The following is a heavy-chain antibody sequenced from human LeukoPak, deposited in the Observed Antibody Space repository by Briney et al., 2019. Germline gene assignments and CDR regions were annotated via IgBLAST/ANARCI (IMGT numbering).Heavy chain of an antibody. J-gene: IGHJ3*02. CDR1: GFTFSNYG. Sequence: GGSLRLSCAASGFTFSNYGMHWVRQVPGKGLEWVAAIWFDGNRKYYADSVKGRLTISRDNSKNTLYLQMNSLRAEDTAVYYCARDLEDSSPFGAFDMWGQGTMVTVSS. CDR3: ARDLEDSSPFGAFDM. D-gene: IGHD3-22*01. CDR2: IWFDGNRK. V-gene: IGHV3-33*01.